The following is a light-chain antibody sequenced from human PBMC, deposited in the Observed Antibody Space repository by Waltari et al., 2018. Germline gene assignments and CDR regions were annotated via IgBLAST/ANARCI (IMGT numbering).Light chain of an antibody. J-gene: IGLJ3*02. V-gene: IGLV1-47*02. CDR1: SSNIGSNY. Sequence: QSLLTQPPSASGTPGQSVTIRCSGGSSNIGSNYVCWYQQPPGMAPKLVIHSNKKRPSGVPDRFSGSKSGTSASLAISGLRSEDEADYYCASWDDSLSGPVFGGGTKLTVL. CDR3: ASWDDSLSGPV. CDR2: SNK.